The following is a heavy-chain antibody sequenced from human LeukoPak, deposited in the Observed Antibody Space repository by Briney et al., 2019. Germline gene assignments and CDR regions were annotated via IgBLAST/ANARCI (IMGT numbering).Heavy chain of an antibody. V-gene: IGHV3-23*01. CDR3: ARDSASSLTTCLFDH. Sequence: PGGSLRLSCAASGFTFSSYAMSWVRQAPGKGLEWVSAISGSGGSTYYADSVKGRFTISRDNSKNTLYLQMNSLRAEDTAVYYCARDSASSLTTCLFDHWGQGTLVTVSS. D-gene: IGHD1-1*01. CDR1: GFTFSSYA. J-gene: IGHJ4*02. CDR2: ISGSGGST.